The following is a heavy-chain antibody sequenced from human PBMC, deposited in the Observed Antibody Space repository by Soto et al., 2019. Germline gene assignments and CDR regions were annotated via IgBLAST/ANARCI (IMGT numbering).Heavy chain of an antibody. CDR3: ARSVVVVAAPPLDYYYYGMDV. V-gene: IGHV1-69*13. J-gene: IGHJ6*02. CDR2: IIPIFGTA. D-gene: IGHD2-15*01. Sequence: SVKVSCKASGGTFSSYAISWVRQAPGQGLEWMGGIIPIFGTANYAQKFRGRVTITADESTSTAYMELSSLRSEDTAVYYCARSVVVVAAPPLDYYYYGMDVWGQGTTVTVSS. CDR1: GGTFSSYA.